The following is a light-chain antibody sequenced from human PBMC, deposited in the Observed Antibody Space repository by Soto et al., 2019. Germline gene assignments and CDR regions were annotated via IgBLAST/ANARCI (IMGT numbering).Light chain of an antibody. Sequence: QSVLTQPPSVSGAPGQRVTISCTGSSSNIGARYDVYWYQQLPGTAPRLLIYGDNRRPSGVPDRFSASKSGTSASLAITGLQAEDEADYYCQSYDNSLSGLEVFGGGTKLTVL. V-gene: IGLV1-40*01. CDR1: SSNIGARYD. J-gene: IGLJ2*01. CDR3: QSYDNSLSGLEV. CDR2: GDN.